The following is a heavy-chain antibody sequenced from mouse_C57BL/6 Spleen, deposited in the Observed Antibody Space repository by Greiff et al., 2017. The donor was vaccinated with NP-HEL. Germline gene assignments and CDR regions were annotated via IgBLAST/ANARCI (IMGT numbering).Heavy chain of an antibody. Sequence: QVQLQQSGAELVRPGASVTLSCKASGYTFTDYEMHWVKQAPVHGLEWIGAIDPETGGTAYNQKFKGKAILTADKSSSTAYMELRSLTSEDSAVYYCTRRGTTVVGAMDYWGQGTSVTVSS. CDR3: TRRGTTVVGAMDY. CDR2: IDPETGGT. J-gene: IGHJ4*01. V-gene: IGHV1-15*01. CDR1: GYTFTDYE. D-gene: IGHD1-1*01.